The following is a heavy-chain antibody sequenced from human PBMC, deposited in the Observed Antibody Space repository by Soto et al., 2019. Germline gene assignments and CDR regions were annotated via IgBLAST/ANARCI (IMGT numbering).Heavy chain of an antibody. J-gene: IGHJ4*02. CDR2: ISGSGGRT. V-gene: IGHV3-23*01. CDR1: GFTFNSYA. D-gene: IGHD2-2*01. CDR3: AKDPSIGGYCSSTSCDY. Sequence: EVQLLESGGGLIQPGGSLRLSCAASGFTFNSYAMSWVRQAPGKGLEWVSAISGSGGRTYYADSVKGRFTISRDNSKNTLYLQMNSLRAEDTAVYYCAKDPSIGGYCSSTSCDYWGQGTLVTVSS.